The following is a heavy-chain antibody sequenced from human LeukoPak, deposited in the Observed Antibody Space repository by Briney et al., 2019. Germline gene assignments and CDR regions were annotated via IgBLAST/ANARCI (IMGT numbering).Heavy chain of an antibody. CDR1: GCTFSDYS. Sequence: GGALTLSCAASGCTFSDYSMNWVRPAPWKGLEWISYIGIDSGNTNYADSVKGRFTISGDKAKNSLYLQMNSLRVEDTAVYYCARDYKYAFDNWGQGTLVTVSS. V-gene: IGHV3-48*01. D-gene: IGHD5-24*01. J-gene: IGHJ4*02. CDR2: IGIDSGNT. CDR3: ARDYKYAFDN.